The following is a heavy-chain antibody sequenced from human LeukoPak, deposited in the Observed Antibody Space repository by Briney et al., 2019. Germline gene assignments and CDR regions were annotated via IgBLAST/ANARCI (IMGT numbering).Heavy chain of an antibody. CDR1: GITFSSYG. CDR3: ANNTGDYVDYIDY. Sequence: GGSLRLSCAASGITFSSYGMSWVRQAPGKGLEWVSSISSTGGTTYYADSVKGRFTISRDNPKNTLYLQMNSLRAEDTAIYYCANNTGDYVDYIDYWGQGTLVTVSS. CDR2: ISSTGGTT. V-gene: IGHV3-23*01. D-gene: IGHD4-17*01. J-gene: IGHJ4*02.